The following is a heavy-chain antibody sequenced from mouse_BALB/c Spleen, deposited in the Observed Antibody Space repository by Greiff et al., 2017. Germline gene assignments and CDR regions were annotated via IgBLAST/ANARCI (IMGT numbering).Heavy chain of an antibody. V-gene: IGHV5-6-3*01. J-gene: IGHJ3*01. CDR3: AREGTTAYLAY. CDR2: INSNGGST. D-gene: IGHD1-2*01. CDR1: GFTFSSYG. Sequence: EVQGVESGGGLVQPGGSLKLSCAASGFTFSSYGMSWVRQTPDKRLELVATINSNGGSTYYPDSVKGRFTISRDNAKNTLYLQMSSLKSEDTAMYYCAREGTTAYLAYWGQGTLVTVSA.